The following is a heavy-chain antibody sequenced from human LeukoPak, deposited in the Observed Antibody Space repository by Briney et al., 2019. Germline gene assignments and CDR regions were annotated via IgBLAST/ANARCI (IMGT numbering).Heavy chain of an antibody. J-gene: IGHJ4*02. Sequence: ASVKVSCKASGYTFTSYGISWVRQAPGQGLEWMGWISAYNGNTNYAQKLQGRVTMTTDTSTSTAYMELSTLRSEDTAVYYCARGSSSDWPLEYWGQGILVTVSS. D-gene: IGHD6-19*01. CDR1: GYTFTSYG. CDR2: ISAYNGNT. V-gene: IGHV1-18*01. CDR3: ARGSSSDWPLEY.